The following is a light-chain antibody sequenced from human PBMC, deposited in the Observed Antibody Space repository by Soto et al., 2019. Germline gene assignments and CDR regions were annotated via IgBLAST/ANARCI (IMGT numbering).Light chain of an antibody. J-gene: IGKJ1*01. Sequence: EIVLTQSPATLSLSPGERATLSCRASQIVSNYLAWYQQKPGQAPRLLMYDTSNRAPGIPARFSGSGSGTDFTLTINSLEPEDFAVYFCQQRSKFLWTFGQGTKVEI. CDR1: QIVSNY. V-gene: IGKV3-11*01. CDR2: DTS. CDR3: QQRSKFLWT.